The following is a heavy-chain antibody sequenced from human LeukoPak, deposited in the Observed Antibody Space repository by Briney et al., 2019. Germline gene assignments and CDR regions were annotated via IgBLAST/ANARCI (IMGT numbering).Heavy chain of an antibody. CDR2: ISSSSSYI. V-gene: IGHV3-21*01. J-gene: IGHJ6*03. CDR3: ARDFSSLATDVTYYYYMDV. D-gene: IGHD5-24*01. Sequence: GGSLRLSCAASGFTFSSYSMNWVRQAPGKGLEWVSSISSSSSYIYYADSVKGRFTISRDNAKNSLCLQMNSLRAEDTAVYYCARDFSSLATDVTYYYYMDVWGKGTTVTVSS. CDR1: GFTFSSYS.